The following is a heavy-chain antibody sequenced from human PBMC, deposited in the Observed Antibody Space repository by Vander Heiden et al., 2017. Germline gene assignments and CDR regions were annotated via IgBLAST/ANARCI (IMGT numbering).Heavy chain of an antibody. J-gene: IGHJ4*02. CDR1: GYTLTELS. V-gene: IGHV1-24*01. Sequence: QVQLVQSGAAVKKPGASVKVSCKVSGYTLTELSMRWGRQAPGKGLEWMGGFDPEDGETIYAQKFQGRVTMTEDTSTDTAYMELSSLRSEDTAVYYCATLQVLRYFDWPTDYWGQGTLVTVSS. CDR2: FDPEDGET. D-gene: IGHD3-9*01. CDR3: ATLQVLRYFDWPTDY.